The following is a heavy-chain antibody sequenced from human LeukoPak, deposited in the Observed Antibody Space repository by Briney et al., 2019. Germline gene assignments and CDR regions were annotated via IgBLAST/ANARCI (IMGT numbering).Heavy chain of an antibody. CDR1: GGSITSNH. CDR3: ARHGGHYQSDD. CDR2: VHHSGGT. Sequence: PSETLSLTCTVSGGSITSNHWSWVRQPPGKGLEWIGQVHHSGGTSYNPSPRSRVTISIDKSENQFSLKLNSVTAADTAVYYCARHGGHYQSDDWGQGTLVTVSS. V-gene: IGHV4-4*02. J-gene: IGHJ4*02. D-gene: IGHD2-21*01.